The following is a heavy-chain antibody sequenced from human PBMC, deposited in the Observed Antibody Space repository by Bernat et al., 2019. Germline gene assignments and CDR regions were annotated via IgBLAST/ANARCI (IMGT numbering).Heavy chain of an antibody. J-gene: IGHJ4*02. CDR3: ARSVRDDSSGLFGY. V-gene: IGHV1-69*02. CDR2: IIPILGIA. D-gene: IGHD3-22*01. Sequence: QVQLVQSGAEVKKPGSSVKVSCKASGGTFSSYTISWVRQAPGQGLEWMGRIIPILGIANYAQKCQGRVTITADKSTSTAYMELSSLRSEDTAVYYCARSVRDDSSGLFGYWGQGTLVTVSS. CDR1: GGTFSSYT.